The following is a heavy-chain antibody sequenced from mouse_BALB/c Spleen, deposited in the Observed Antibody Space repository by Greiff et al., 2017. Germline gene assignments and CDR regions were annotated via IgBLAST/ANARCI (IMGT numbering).Heavy chain of an antibody. J-gene: IGHJ4*01. CDR2: INSNGGST. CDR3: ARHVNWELYAMDD. D-gene: IGHD4-1*01. V-gene: IGHV5-6-2*01. Sequence: EVKLVESGGGLVKLGGSLKLSCAASGFTFSSYYMSWVRQTPEKRLELVAAINSNGGSTYYPDTVKGRFTISRDNAKNTLYLQMSSLKSEDTALYYCARHVNWELYAMDDWGQGTSVTVSS. CDR1: GFTFSSYY.